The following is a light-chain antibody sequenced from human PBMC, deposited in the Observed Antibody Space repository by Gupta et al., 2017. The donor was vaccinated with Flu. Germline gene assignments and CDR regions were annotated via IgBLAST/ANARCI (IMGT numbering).Light chain of an antibody. CDR2: GAS. V-gene: IGKV1-27*01. CDR3: QKYGGAPFT. CDR1: QAIDSD. J-gene: IGKJ4*01. Sequence: PTFLSAPVGQRVPITCRASQAIDSDLAWYQQKPGEVPKLLIYGASILHSGIPSRFSGSQSEADYTLTISNLQPEDIATYFCQKYGGAPFTFGGGTKVEIK.